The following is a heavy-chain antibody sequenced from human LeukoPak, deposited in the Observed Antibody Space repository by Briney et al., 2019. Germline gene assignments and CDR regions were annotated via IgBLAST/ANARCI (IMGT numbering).Heavy chain of an antibody. V-gene: IGHV4-59*01. CDR2: IYYSGST. D-gene: IGHD6-19*01. J-gene: IGHJ4*02. Sequence: PSETLSLTCTVSGGSISSDYWSWIRQPPGKGLEWIGYIYYSGSTNYNPSLNSRVTISVDTSKNQFSLKLNSVTAADTAVYYCARAYTSGWSGFDYWGQGTLVTVFS. CDR1: GGSISSDY. CDR3: ARAYTSGWSGFDY.